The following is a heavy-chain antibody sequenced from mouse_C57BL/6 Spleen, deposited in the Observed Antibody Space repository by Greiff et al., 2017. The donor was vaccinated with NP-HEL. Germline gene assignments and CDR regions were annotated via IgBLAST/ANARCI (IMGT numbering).Heavy chain of an antibody. J-gene: IGHJ3*01. CDR2: ISDGGSYT. Sequence: EVQGVESGGGLVKPGGSLKLSCAASGYTFSSYAMSWVRQTPEKRLEWVATISDGGSYTYYPDNVKGRFTISRDNAKNNLYLQMSHLKSEDTAMYYCARYYYGRGFAYWGQGTLVTVSA. CDR1: GYTFSSYA. CDR3: ARYYYGRGFAY. V-gene: IGHV5-4*01. D-gene: IGHD1-1*01.